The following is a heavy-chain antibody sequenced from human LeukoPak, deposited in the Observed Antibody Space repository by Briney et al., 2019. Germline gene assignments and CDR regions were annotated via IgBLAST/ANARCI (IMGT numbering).Heavy chain of an antibody. CDR2: IYTSGST. CDR1: GGSISSGSYY. J-gene: IGHJ4*02. D-gene: IGHD2-15*01. CDR3: ATGTGYCSGGGCYDY. V-gene: IGHV4-61*02. Sequence: SQTLSLTCTVSGGSISSGSYYWSWIRQPAGKGLEWIGRIYTSGSTNYNPSLKSRVTISVDTSKNQFSLKLSSVTAADTGIYYCATGTGYCSGGGCYDYWGQGTLVTVSS.